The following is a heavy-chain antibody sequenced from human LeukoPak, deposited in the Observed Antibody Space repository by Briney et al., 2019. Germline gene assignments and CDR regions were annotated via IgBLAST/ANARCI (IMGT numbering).Heavy chain of an antibody. CDR3: ATEGEDGTFDY. D-gene: IGHD5-24*01. J-gene: IGHJ4*02. Sequence: GGSLRLSCAASGFTFSSYGMHWVRQAPGKGLEWVAVIWYDGSNKYYADSVKGRFTISRDNSKNTLYLQMNSLRAEDTAVYYCATEGEDGTFDYWGQGTLATVSS. CDR2: IWYDGSNK. CDR1: GFTFSSYG. V-gene: IGHV3-33*01.